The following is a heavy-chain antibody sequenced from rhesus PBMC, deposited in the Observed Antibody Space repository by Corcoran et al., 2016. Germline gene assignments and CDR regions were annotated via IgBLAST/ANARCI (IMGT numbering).Heavy chain of an antibody. CDR2: IYGKCAST. Sequence: QVQLQESGPGLVKPSETLSLTCAVSGGSISDYYYGNWIRQPPGKGREWIGNIYGKCASTSSNPSLHIRVTISKDTSTNQFFLKLSSVTAADTAVYYCARDPNGSSYLDYWGQGVLVTVSS. J-gene: IGHJ4*01. CDR1: GGSISDYYY. V-gene: IGHV4S9*01. D-gene: IGHD4-29*01. CDR3: ARDPNGSSYLDY.